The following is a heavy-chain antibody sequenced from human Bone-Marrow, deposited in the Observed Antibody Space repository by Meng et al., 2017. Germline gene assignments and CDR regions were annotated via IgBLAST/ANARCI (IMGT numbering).Heavy chain of an antibody. CDR2: ISDGGIDT. CDR3: ARRIEAVGIRCFDL. D-gene: IGHD6-13*01. Sequence: EVQRVQSGGDLVQPGGSLRLCCAATGFTLSSRWIHWVRQVPGQGLQWVSAISDGGIDTFYADSVKGRFTISRDNSRNALYLQVDSLRVEDTALYYCARRIEAVGIRCFDLWGRGTLVTVSS. V-gene: IGHV3-23*04. CDR1: GFTLSSRW. J-gene: IGHJ2*01.